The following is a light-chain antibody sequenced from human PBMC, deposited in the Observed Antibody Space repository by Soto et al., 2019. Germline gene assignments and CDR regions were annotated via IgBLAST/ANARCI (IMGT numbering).Light chain of an antibody. CDR3: QQCHRYLT. CDR2: GAS. V-gene: IGKV1-5*01. J-gene: IGKJ1*01. CDR1: QSITTF. Sequence: MTQSPATLSSSILERVIITCRASQSITTFLAWYQQKPGKAPKLLISGASSLQSGVPSRFSGSASGTEFTLTISSLQPDDIATYYCQQCHRYLTFGQGTKVDIK.